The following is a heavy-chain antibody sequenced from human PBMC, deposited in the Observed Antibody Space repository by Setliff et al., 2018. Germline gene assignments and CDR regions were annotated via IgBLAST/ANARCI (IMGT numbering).Heavy chain of an antibody. V-gene: IGHV3-48*04. D-gene: IGHD5-18*01. J-gene: IGHJ5*02. CDR3: ARGHTSMAP. Sequence: PGGSLRLSCAASGFTFSSYTMNWVRQAPGKGLEWVSYISSGSISTTHYADSVRGRFAVSRDNAKNSLHLQMNSLRAEDTAVYYCARGHTSMAPWGQGTLVTVSS. CDR2: ISSGSISTT. CDR1: GFTFSSYT.